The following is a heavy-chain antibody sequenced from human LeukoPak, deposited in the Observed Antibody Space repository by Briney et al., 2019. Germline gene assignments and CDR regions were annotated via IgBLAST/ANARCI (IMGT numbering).Heavy chain of an antibody. CDR2: IGTAGDT. CDR1: GFTFSNHA. V-gene: IGHV3-13*01. D-gene: IGHD1-26*01. CDR3: VRQQTPHGNFDY. J-gene: IGHJ4*02. Sequence: GGSLRLSCATSGFTFSNHAMHWVRQARGKGLEWVSAIGTAGDTFYPDSVKGRFTISRENAKNSLSLQMNSLRAEDTAVYYCVRQQTPHGNFDYWGQGTLVTVSS.